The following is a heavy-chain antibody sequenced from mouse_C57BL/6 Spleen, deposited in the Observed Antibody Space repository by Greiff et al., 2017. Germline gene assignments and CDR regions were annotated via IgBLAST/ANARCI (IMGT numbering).Heavy chain of an antibody. CDR2: IWTGGGT. CDR1: GFSLTSYA. Sequence: VKVVESGPGLVAPSQSLSITCTVSGFSLTSYAISWVRQPPGKGLEWLGVIWTGGGTNYNSALKSRLSISKDNSKSQVFLKMNSLQTDDTARYYCASNYYGHYYAMDYWGQGTSVTVSS. D-gene: IGHD1-2*01. J-gene: IGHJ4*01. V-gene: IGHV2-9-1*01. CDR3: ASNYYGHYYAMDY.